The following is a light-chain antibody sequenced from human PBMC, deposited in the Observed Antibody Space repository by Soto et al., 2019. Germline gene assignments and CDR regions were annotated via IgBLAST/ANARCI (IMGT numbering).Light chain of an antibody. CDR2: GAS. Sequence: EIVLTQSPATLSVSPGERATLSCRASQSVSGNLAWYQQKPGQAPRLLTYGASTRATGIPARFSASGSGTDFTLSIGSLQAEDVAVYYCQQYYSTPRTFGQGTKVDIK. CDR3: QQYYSTPRT. CDR1: QSVSGN. V-gene: IGKV3-15*01. J-gene: IGKJ1*01.